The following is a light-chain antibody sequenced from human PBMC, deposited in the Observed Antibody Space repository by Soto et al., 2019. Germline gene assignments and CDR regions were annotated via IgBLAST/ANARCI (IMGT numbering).Light chain of an antibody. J-gene: IGKJ1*01. Sequence: DIQMTQSPSSVSASIGDRVTITCRASQDIYALLAWYQQKPGKAPKLLIHTASNLKSGVPSRFSGSGSWTDFTLTISSLQPEDFATYYCLQAGAFPLTVGQGTNVEIK. CDR3: LQAGAFPLT. CDR1: QDIYAL. CDR2: TAS. V-gene: IGKV1-12*01.